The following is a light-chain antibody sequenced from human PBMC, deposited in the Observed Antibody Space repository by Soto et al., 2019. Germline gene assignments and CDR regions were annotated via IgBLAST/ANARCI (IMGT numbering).Light chain of an antibody. J-gene: IGKJ1*01. V-gene: IGKV3-20*01. CDR3: QQFYYART. Sequence: EIVLTQSPGTVSLSPGERATLSCRASQSVGSRWLAWYQQKPGQAPRFLIFGGSNRATGIPDRFSGSGSGTAIPLTISRVDADVLVVYCFQQFYYARTFGQGTKVEIK. CDR2: GGS. CDR1: QSVGSRW.